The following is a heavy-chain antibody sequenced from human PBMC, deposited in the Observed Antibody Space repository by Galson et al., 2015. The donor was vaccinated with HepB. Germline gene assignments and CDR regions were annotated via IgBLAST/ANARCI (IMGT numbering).Heavy chain of an antibody. V-gene: IGHV3-11*06. CDR3: ARVAHADYGDHAHFDY. J-gene: IGHJ4*02. D-gene: IGHD4/OR15-4a*01. CDR2: ISSNTIYT. CDR1: GFTFSDYY. Sequence: SLRLSCAASGFTFSDYYMTWIRQAPGKGLEWLSYISSNTIYTNYADSVKGRFSISRDNVKNSAYLQINSLRAEDTALYYCARVAHADYGDHAHFDYWGPGTLVTVSS.